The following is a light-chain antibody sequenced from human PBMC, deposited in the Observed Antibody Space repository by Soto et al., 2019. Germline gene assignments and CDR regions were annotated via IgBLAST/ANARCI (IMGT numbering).Light chain of an antibody. V-gene: IGLV2-14*01. CDR3: SAYTSSSTRV. CDR2: EVS. Sequence: QSALTQPASVSGSPGQSITISCTGTSSDVGDYNYVSWYQQHPGKAPKLMIYEVSNRPSGVSNRLSGSKSGNTASLTISGLQAEDEADYYCSAYTSSSTRVFGGGTKLTVL. CDR1: SSDVGDYNY. J-gene: IGLJ3*02.